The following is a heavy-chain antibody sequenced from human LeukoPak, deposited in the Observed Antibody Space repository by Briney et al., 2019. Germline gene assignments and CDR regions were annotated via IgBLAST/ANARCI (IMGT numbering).Heavy chain of an antibody. CDR1: GGSISTGSYY. J-gene: IGHJ4*02. Sequence: SETLSLTRTVSGGSISTGSYYCSWLRQPAGKGLEWIGRIYTSGSTNYNPSLKSRVTISVDTSKNQFSLRLSSVTASDTAVYYCARCLGGRCDYFDYWGQGALVTVSS. V-gene: IGHV4-61*02. CDR2: IYTSGST. CDR3: ARCLGGRCDYFDY. D-gene: IGHD3-16*01.